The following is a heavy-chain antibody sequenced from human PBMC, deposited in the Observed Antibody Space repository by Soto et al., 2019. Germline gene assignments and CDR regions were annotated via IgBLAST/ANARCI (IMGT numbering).Heavy chain of an antibody. CDR3: AQERRVYRYVEN. J-gene: IGHJ4*02. CDR2: VSYDGRDK. Sequence: QVQLVESGGGVVQPGRSLRLSCAASGFIFSNYGMHWVRQAPGKGLEWVAVVSYDGRDKHYSDSAKGRFTISRDNSKNTMDLQMKTLRPEGTAVYYCAQERRVYRYVENWGQGTPGTLSS. V-gene: IGHV3-30*18. CDR1: GFIFSNYG. D-gene: IGHD5-18*01.